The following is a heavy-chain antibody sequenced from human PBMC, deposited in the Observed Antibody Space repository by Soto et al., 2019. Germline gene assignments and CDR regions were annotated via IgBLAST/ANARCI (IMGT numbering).Heavy chain of an antibody. Sequence: EVQLVESWGGLVQPGGSLRLSCVVSGFTFSSYEVNWVRQAPGRGLEWVSYTSSSDSTIHYADSVKGRFTISRDNAKNSLYLQMNSRRAEDTAVYYCARQNGSGWEGLFDYWGQGTLVTVSS. CDR2: TSSSDSTI. D-gene: IGHD6-19*01. J-gene: IGHJ4*02. CDR1: GFTFSSYE. V-gene: IGHV3-48*03. CDR3: ARQNGSGWEGLFDY.